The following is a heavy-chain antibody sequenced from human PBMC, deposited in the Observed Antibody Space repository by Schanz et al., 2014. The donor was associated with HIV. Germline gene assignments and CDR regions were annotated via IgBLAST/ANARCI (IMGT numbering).Heavy chain of an antibody. Sequence: VQLVESGGGVVQPGRSLRLSCAASGFTFSSYPMTWVRQAPGKGLEWVSSISTSGYIYYADSVKGRFSISRDSAKNALYLQMNSLRGDDTAVYYCARRDTGTLYYYYHYGMDVWGQGTTVTVSS. CDR1: GFTFSSYP. V-gene: IGHV3-21*01. CDR3: ARRDTGTLYYYYHYGMDV. D-gene: IGHD1-1*01. CDR2: ISTSGYI. J-gene: IGHJ6*02.